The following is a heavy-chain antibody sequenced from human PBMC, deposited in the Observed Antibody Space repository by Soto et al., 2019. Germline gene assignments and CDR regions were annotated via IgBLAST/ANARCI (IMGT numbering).Heavy chain of an antibody. Sequence: TSETLSLTCTVSGGSISSYYWSWIRQPPGKGLEWIGYIYYSGSTNYNPSLKSRVTISVDTSKNQFSLKLSSVTAADTAVYYCARVLSERRRTDVLDSSGWTYYFDYWGQGTLVTVSS. CDR3: ARVLSERRRTDVLDSSGWTYYFDY. D-gene: IGHD6-19*01. J-gene: IGHJ4*02. CDR2: IYYSGST. V-gene: IGHV4-59*12. CDR1: GGSISSYY.